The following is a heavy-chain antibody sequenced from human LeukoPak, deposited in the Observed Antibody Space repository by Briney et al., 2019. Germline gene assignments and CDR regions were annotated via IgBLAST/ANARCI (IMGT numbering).Heavy chain of an antibody. V-gene: IGHV4-34*01. CDR1: GGSISSYY. CDR3: ARVGKNYCSGGSCYPLVDY. J-gene: IGHJ4*02. D-gene: IGHD2-15*01. CDR2: INHSGST. Sequence: SETLSLTCTVSGGSISSYYWSWIRQPPGKGLEWIGEINHSGSTNYNPSLKSRVTISVDTSKNQFSLKLSSVTAADTAVYYCARVGKNYCSGGSCYPLVDYWGQGTLVTVSS.